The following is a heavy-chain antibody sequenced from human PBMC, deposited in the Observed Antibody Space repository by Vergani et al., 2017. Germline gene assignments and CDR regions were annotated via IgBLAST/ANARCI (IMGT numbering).Heavy chain of an antibody. CDR3: ARDLGWGLRIFDY. CDR2: ISSDSRTI. D-gene: IGHD1-26*01. CDR1: GFTFSDYY. J-gene: IGHJ4*02. Sequence: QVQLVESGGGLVKPGGSLRLSCEASGFTFSDYYMSWIRQAPGKGLEWVSFISSDSRTIYYADSVQGRFTISRDNAKNSLYLQMNTVRAEDTAVYYCARDLGWGLRIFDYWGQGTLVTVSS. V-gene: IGHV3-11*04.